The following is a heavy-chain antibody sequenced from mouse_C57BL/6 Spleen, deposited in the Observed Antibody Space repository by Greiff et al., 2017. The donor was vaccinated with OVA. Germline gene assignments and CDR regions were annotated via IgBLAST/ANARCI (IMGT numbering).Heavy chain of an antibody. J-gene: IGHJ1*03. CDR2: IYPSDSET. CDR3: ARGRGLLYPYWYFDV. CDR1: GYTFTSYW. V-gene: IGHV1-61*01. Sequence: QVQLQQPGAELVRPGSSVKLSCKASGYTFTSYWMAWVKQRPGQGLEWIGNIYPSDSETHYNQKFKDKATLTVDKSSSTAYMQLSSLTSEDSAVYYCARGRGLLYPYWYFDVWGTGTTVTVSS. D-gene: IGHD2-1*01.